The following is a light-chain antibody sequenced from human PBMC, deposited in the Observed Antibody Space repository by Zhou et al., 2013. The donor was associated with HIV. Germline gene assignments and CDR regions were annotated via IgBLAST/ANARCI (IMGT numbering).Light chain of an antibody. J-gene: IGKJ4*01. CDR3: QQAKSFPRT. CDR2: AAA. V-gene: IGKV1-9*01. CDR1: EDIKNS. Sequence: DIQLTQSPPYLSASVGDRVTITCRASEDIKNSLNWYQQRLGRAPKLLMFAAATLQSGVPSRYSGRGSGTQFSLTISGLQPEDFATYYCQQAKSFPRTFGGGPKVEIK.